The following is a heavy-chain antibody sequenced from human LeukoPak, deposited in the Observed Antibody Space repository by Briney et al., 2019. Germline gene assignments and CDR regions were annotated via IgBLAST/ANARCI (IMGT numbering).Heavy chain of an antibody. Sequence: PGGSLRLSCADSGFTFSSYSMNWVRQAPGKGLEWVSSIRRSSSSIYYADSVKGRFSISRDKAKNSLYLQMNSLRAEDTAVYYCARDLLEAPSFLEWLPQYYFDYWGQGTLVTVSS. V-gene: IGHV3-21*06. J-gene: IGHJ4*02. CDR3: ARDLLEAPSFLEWLPQYYFDY. CDR1: GFTFSSYS. CDR2: IRRSSSSI. D-gene: IGHD3-3*01.